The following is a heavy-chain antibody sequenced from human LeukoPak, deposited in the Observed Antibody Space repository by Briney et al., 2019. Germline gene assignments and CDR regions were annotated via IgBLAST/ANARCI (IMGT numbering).Heavy chain of an antibody. D-gene: IGHD2-2*02. V-gene: IGHV3-23*01. CDR2: ISGSGGST. CDR1: GFTFSSYA. J-gene: IGHJ5*02. Sequence: GGSLRLSCAASGFTFSSYAMSWVRQAPGKGLEWVSAISGSGGSTYYADSVKGRFTISRDNSKNTLYLQMNSLRAEDTAVYYCAKVKKPAAIHRAGNWFDPWGQGTLVTVSS. CDR3: AKVKKPAAIHRAGNWFDP.